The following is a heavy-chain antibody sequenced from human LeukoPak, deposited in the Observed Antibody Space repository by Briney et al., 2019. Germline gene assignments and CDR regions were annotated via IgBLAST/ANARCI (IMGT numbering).Heavy chain of an antibody. Sequence: SVTVSCTASGGTFSSYAISWVRQAPGQGLEWMGGIIPIFGTANCAQKFQGRVTITADESTSTAYMELSSLRSEDTAVYYCARTRVDTAMDYYFDYWGQGTLVTVSS. CDR1: GGTFSSYA. J-gene: IGHJ4*02. CDR3: ARTRVDTAMDYYFDY. D-gene: IGHD5-18*01. V-gene: IGHV1-69*01. CDR2: IIPIFGTA.